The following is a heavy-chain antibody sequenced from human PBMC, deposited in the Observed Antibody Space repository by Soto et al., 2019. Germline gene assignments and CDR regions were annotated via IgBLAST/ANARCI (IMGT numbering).Heavy chain of an antibody. Sequence: GGSLRLSCAASGFTFSMYWMHWARQVPGKGPEWVSRINDDGSSTNSADSVKGRFTISRDNAKNTLYLQMNDLRAEDTAVYYCTRGPRSTSTGTGAFWGQGTLVTVSS. CDR2: INDDGSST. V-gene: IGHV3-74*01. CDR1: GFTFSMYW. CDR3: TRGPRSTSTGTGAF. J-gene: IGHJ4*02. D-gene: IGHD1-1*01.